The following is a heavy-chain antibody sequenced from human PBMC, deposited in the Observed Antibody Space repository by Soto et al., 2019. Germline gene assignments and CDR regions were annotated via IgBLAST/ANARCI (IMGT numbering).Heavy chain of an antibody. V-gene: IGHV2-5*01. D-gene: IGHD6-19*01. CDR1: GFSLNTPGVG. J-gene: IGHJ4*02. CDR3: AHRLVHSRGWVPFEY. CDR2: IYWHDDK. Sequence: QITLRESGPTVVKLTQTLTLTCTFSGFSLNTPGVGVGWVRQPPGKALEWLALIYWHDDKRYSPSLRNRLTITQDSSRSQVVLTMINMYRVDTGTYYCAHRLVHSRGWVPFEYWGQGTLVTVSS.